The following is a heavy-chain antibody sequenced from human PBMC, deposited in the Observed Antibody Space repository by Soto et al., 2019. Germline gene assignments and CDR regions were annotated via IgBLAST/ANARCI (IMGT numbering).Heavy chain of an antibody. CDR2: ISSSSSYI. V-gene: IGHV3-21*04. D-gene: IGHD3-22*01. Sequence: PGGSLRLSCAASGFTFSSYSMNWVRQAPGKGLEWVSSISSSSSYIYYADSVKGRFTISRENAKNSLYLQMNSLRAEDTAVYYCARGFYGGSGYSSDAFDIWGQGTMVTVSS. J-gene: IGHJ3*02. CDR3: ARGFYGGSGYSSDAFDI. CDR1: GFTFSSYS.